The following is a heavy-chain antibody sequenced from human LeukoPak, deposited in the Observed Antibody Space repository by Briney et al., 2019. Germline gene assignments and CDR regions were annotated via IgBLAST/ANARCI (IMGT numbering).Heavy chain of an antibody. CDR1: GFIFGDYG. CDR2: INWIGGST. CDR3: ARDLGYKDYVSAFDI. Sequence: PGGSLRLSCAASGFIFGDYGMTWVRQTPGKGLEWVSGINWIGGSTGYADSVKGRFTISRDNAKNSLYLHMNSLRAEDTALYFCARDLGYKDYVSAFDIWGQGTMVTVSS. J-gene: IGHJ3*02. V-gene: IGHV3-20*04. D-gene: IGHD5-24*01.